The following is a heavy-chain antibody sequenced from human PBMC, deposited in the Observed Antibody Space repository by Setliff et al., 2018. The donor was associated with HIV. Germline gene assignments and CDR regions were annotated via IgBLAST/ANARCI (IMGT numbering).Heavy chain of an antibody. CDR2: INPSGGST. Sequence: ASVKVSCKASGYTFTSYYMHWVRQAPGQGLEWMGIINPSGGSTSYAQKFQGRVTMTRDTSTSTVYMELSSLRSEDTAVYYCAGAGVVVAATSYYYGMDVWGQGTTVTVSS. CDR3: AGAGVVVAATSYYYGMDV. CDR1: GYTFTSYY. J-gene: IGHJ6*02. D-gene: IGHD2-15*01. V-gene: IGHV1-46*01.